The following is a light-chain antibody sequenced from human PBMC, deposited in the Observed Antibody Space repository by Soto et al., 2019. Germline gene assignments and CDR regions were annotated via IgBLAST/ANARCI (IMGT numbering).Light chain of an antibody. V-gene: IGKV3D-7*01. J-gene: IGKJ4*01. CDR3: HQDFDLPLT. CDR1: QSLSNTY. CDR2: GAS. Sequence: IVMTQSPVTLSLSPGDRATLSCRASQSLSNTYISWYQQKPGQAPRLLIYGASTRATGIPARFSGSGSGTDFTLTISSLQPEYFALYYCHQDFDLPLTFGGGTKVEIK.